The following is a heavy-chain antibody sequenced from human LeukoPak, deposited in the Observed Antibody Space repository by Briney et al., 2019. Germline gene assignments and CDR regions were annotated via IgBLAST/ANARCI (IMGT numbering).Heavy chain of an antibody. Sequence: SETLSLTCTVSGGSISSSGHYWGWIRQPPGEGLEWVGSIYHSGCTYYNPSLKSRVTISVDTSKNQFSLKLSSVTAADTAVYYCARHQGLAWSGYYMGYWGQGSLVTVSS. D-gene: IGHD3-3*01. V-gene: IGHV4-39*01. J-gene: IGHJ4*02. CDR2: IYHSGCT. CDR3: ARHQGLAWSGYYMGY. CDR1: GGSISSSGHY.